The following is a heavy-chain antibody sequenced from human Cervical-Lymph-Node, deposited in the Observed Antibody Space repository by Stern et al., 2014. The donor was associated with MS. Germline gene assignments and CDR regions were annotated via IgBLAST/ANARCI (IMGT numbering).Heavy chain of an antibody. D-gene: IGHD3-22*01. Sequence: QLVQSGPEVKKPGTSVKVSCKASGFTFTSSAVQWVRQARGQRLEWIGWIVVGSGITNYAQKFQERVTITRDMSTSTAYMELSSLRSEDTAVYYCAARANYYDSPGDWFDPWGQGTLVTVSS. J-gene: IGHJ5*02. CDR2: IVVGSGIT. CDR1: GFTFTSSA. CDR3: AARANYYDSPGDWFDP. V-gene: IGHV1-58*01.